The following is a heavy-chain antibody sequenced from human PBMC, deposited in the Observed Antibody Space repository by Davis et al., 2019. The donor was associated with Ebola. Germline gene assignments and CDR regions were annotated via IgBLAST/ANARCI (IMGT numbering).Heavy chain of an antibody. J-gene: IGHJ4*02. V-gene: IGHV1-69*13. CDR3: ARDFDGGNYYFDY. D-gene: IGHD3-9*01. CDR2: IIPIFDTP. Sequence: SVTVSCKTSGGSFSSHPISWVRQAPRQGLEWMGGIIPIFDTPHYAQKFQGRITLTADASTSTAYMELSSLGSEDKATYFGARDFDGGNYYFDYWGQGTPVTVSS. CDR1: GGSFSSHP.